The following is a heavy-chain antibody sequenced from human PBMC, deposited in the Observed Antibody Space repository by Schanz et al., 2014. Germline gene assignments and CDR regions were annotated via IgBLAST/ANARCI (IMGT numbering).Heavy chain of an antibody. CDR2: IIPSLGLA. J-gene: IGHJ4*02. V-gene: IGHV1-69*04. Sequence: VQLEQSGAEVKKPGSSVKVSCKASGGTFSSFGINWVRQAPGQGLEWMGRIIPSLGLAKYEQKFQGRVTNTADRSTSTAYMELSSLRSEDTAVYYCARGYGDSPTDFWGQGTLVTVSS. CDR1: GGTFSSFG. CDR3: ARGYGDSPTDF. D-gene: IGHD4-17*01.